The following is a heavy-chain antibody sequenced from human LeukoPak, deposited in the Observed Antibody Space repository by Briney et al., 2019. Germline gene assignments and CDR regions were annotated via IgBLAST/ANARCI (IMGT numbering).Heavy chain of an antibody. CDR2: MNPNSGNT. CDR1: GYTFTSYD. V-gene: IGHV1-8*01. J-gene: IGHJ5*02. D-gene: IGHD6-19*01. CDR3: ARGYSSGWYFSWFDP. Sequence: ASVKVSCKASGYTFTSYDINWVRQATGQGLEWMGWMNPNSGNTGYAQKFQGRVTMTRNTSISTAYMELSSLRPEDTAVYYCARGYSSGWYFSWFDPWGQGTLVTVSS.